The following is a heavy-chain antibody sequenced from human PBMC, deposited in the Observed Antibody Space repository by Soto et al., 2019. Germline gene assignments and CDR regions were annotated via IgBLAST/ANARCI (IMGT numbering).Heavy chain of an antibody. D-gene: IGHD3-3*01. Sequence: GGSMRLSCAGAGFMFSGYSMSWVRQAPGKGLEWVAVSSGSGLSTYYADSVKGRFTISRDNSKSTVYLQMNSLRAEDTAVYHYAKNGIFGVTIRNYYFDSWGPGTLVTVSS. CDR2: SSGSGLST. CDR1: GFMFSGYS. CDR3: AKNGIFGVTIRNYYFDS. V-gene: IGHV3-23*01. J-gene: IGHJ4*02.